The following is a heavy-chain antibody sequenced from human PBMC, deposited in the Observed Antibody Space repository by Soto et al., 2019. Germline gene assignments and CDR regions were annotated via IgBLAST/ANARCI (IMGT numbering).Heavy chain of an antibody. Sequence: PSETLSLTCTVSGGSISSYYWSWIRQPPGKGLEWIGYIYYSGSTNYNPSLKSRVTISVDTSKNQFSLKLSSVTAADTAVYYCARRVDYVWGSYRYSPYFAYWGQGTLVTVSS. CDR1: GGSISSYY. D-gene: IGHD3-16*02. CDR2: IYYSGST. V-gene: IGHV4-59*08. CDR3: ARRVDYVWGSYRYSPYFAY. J-gene: IGHJ4*02.